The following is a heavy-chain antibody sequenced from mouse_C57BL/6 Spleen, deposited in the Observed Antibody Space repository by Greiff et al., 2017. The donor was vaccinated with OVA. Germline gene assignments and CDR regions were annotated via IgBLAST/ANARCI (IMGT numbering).Heavy chain of an antibody. J-gene: IGHJ3*01. CDR3: ARWEDGYYYRNYSGLAY. CDR1: GYAFTSSW. D-gene: IGHD2-3*01. CDR2: IYPGGGDT. V-gene: IGHV1-82*01. Sequence: QVQLKQSGPELVKPGASVKMSCKASGYAFTSSWMNWVKQRPGKGLEWIGRIYPGGGDTKYNEKFKGKATLTADKSSSTAYMELSCLTSEDSAVYFCARWEDGYYYRNYSGLAYWGQGTLVTVSA.